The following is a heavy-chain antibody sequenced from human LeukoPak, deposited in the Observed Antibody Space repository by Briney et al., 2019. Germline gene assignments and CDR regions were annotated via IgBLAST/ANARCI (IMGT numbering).Heavy chain of an antibody. J-gene: IGHJ3*01. CDR1: GGSISSGGYS. D-gene: IGHD4-23*01. V-gene: IGHV4-34*01. CDR2: INHSGST. Sequence: SETLSLTCAVSGGSISSGGYSWSWIRQPPGKGLEWIGEINHSGSTNYYPSLKSRVTISVDTSKNQFSLKLSSVTAADTAVYYCARARGGNFLRLDAFDFWGQGTMVTVSS. CDR3: ARARGGNFLRLDAFDF.